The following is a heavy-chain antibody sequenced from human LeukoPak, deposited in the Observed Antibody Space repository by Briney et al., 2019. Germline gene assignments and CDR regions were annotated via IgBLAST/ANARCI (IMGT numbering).Heavy chain of an antibody. V-gene: IGHV3-73*01. CDR2: IDKKDKGYATAT. Sequence: GGSLRLSCAASGFTFSGTAIHWVRQSSGKGLEWVGQIDKKDKGYATATAYAASVKGRFTISRDDSINTAYLQMKSLKTEDTALYYCTRDSGTYNWFDPWGQGTLVTVSS. D-gene: IGHD1-26*01. CDR1: GFTFSGTA. J-gene: IGHJ5*02. CDR3: TRDSGTYNWFDP.